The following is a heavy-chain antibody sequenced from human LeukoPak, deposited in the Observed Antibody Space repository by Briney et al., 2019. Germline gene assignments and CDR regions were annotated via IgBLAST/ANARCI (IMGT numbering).Heavy chain of an antibody. CDR1: GGTFISYA. CDR2: IIPIFGTA. V-gene: IGHV1-69*06. Sequence: SVKVSCKASGGTFISYAISWVRQAPGQGLEWMGGIIPIFGTANYAQKFQGRVTITADKSTSTAYMELSSLRSEDTAMYYCARSSIIAAAGPYYFDYWGLGTLVTVSS. D-gene: IGHD6-13*01. J-gene: IGHJ4*02. CDR3: ARSSIIAAAGPYYFDY.